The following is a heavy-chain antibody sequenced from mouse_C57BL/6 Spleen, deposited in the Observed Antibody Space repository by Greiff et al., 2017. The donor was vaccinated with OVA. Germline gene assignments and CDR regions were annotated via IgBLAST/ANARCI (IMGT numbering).Heavy chain of an antibody. Sequence: EVQVVESGPGLAKPSQTLSLTCSVPGYSITSDYWNWIRKFPGNKLEYMGYISYSGSTYYNPSLKSRISITRDTSKNQYYLQLNSVTTEDTATYYCARRGIYYYGSSPYYAMDYWGQGTSVTVSS. CDR1: GYSITSDY. CDR3: ARRGIYYYGSSPYYAMDY. J-gene: IGHJ4*01. D-gene: IGHD1-1*01. CDR2: ISYSGST. V-gene: IGHV3-8*01.